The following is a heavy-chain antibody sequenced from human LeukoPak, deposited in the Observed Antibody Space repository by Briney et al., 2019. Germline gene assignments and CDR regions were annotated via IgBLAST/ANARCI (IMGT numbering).Heavy chain of an antibody. CDR1: GGSISSSSYY. V-gene: IGHV4-39*01. J-gene: IGHJ3*02. D-gene: IGHD3-10*01. CDR3: ARRAGSGSTKVFDI. CDR2: IHYSGST. Sequence: SETLSLTCIVSGGSISSSSYYWGWIRQPPGKGLEWIGSIHYSGSTYYNPSPKSRVTISVDTPKNQFSLKLSSVTAADTAVYYCARRAGSGSTKVFDIWGQGTMVTVSS.